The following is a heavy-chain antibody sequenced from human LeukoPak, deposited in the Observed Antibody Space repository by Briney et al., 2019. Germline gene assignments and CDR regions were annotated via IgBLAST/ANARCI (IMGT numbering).Heavy chain of an antibody. CDR2: ISYDGSNK. V-gene: IGHV3-30-3*01. CDR3: ARDGYSSGWYIGWYFDY. CDR1: GFTFSSYA. J-gene: IGHJ4*02. Sequence: GGSLRLSCAASGFTFSSYAMHWVRQAPGKGLEWVAVISYDGSNKYYADSVKGRFTISRDNSKNTLYLQMNSLRAEDTAVYYCARDGYSSGWYIGWYFDYWGQGTLVTVSS. D-gene: IGHD6-19*01.